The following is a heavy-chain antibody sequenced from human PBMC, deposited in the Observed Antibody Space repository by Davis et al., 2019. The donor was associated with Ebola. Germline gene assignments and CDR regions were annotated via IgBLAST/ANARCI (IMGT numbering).Heavy chain of an antibody. J-gene: IGHJ6*02. CDR3: ARDNFGFGINSYYGMDV. Sequence: MPSETLSPTCAVYGRSFSGYYWSWIRQPPGKGLEWIGEINHSGSTNYNPSLKSRVTISVDTSKNQVSLKLNSVTAADTAVYYCARDNFGFGINSYYGMDVWGQGTTVTVSS. CDR1: GRSFSGYY. V-gene: IGHV4-34*01. D-gene: IGHD5-18*01. CDR2: INHSGST.